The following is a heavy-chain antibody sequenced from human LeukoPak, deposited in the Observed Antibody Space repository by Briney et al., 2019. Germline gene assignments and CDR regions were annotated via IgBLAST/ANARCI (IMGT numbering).Heavy chain of an antibody. Sequence: DSVRGRFTISRDNSKNTLDLQMNSLRVDDTAVYYCVREFGPFTGFDYWGQGTLVTVSS. CDR3: VREFGPFTGFDY. D-gene: IGHD3-16*01. J-gene: IGHJ4*02. V-gene: IGHV3-30*07.